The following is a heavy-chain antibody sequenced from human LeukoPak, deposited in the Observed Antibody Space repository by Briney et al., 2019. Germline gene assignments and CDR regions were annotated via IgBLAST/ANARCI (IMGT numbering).Heavy chain of an antibody. J-gene: IGHJ4*02. Sequence: RGSLRLSCAASGFIFSRYTMTWVRQAPGRGLERVSSIRGSADITNHADSVRGRFTISRDNSKNTLSLQMNSLRPEDTAVYYCVKVRRYYDSSGYYYNDYFDYWGQGTLVTVSS. D-gene: IGHD3-22*01. V-gene: IGHV3-23*01. CDR3: VKVRRYYDSSGYYYNDYFDY. CDR2: IRGSADIT. CDR1: GFIFSRYT.